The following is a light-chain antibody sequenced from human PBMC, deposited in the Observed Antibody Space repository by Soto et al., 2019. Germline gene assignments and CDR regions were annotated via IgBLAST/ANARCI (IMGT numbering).Light chain of an antibody. CDR1: SSDIGSYNR. CDR3: SSFTSSSTLV. Sequence: QSALTQPPSVSGSPGQSVTISCTGTSSDIGSYNRVSWFQQPPGTAPKVMICEVSNRPSGVPDRFSGSKSGNTASLTISGLQAEDEADYYCSSFTSSSTLVFGGGTKLTVL. CDR2: EVS. J-gene: IGLJ2*01. V-gene: IGLV2-18*02.